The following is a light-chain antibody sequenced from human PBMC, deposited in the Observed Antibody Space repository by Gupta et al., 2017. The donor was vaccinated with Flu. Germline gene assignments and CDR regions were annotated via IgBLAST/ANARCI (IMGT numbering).Light chain of an antibody. CDR2: WAS. Sequence: DIVMTQSPDSLAVSLGERATINCKSSQSVLYTSDNQNYLAWHQQKPGQPPKLLLYWASTRESGVPDRFSGSGSGTDFTLTISILHAEDVAVYYCHQYDSTPRTFGQGTKVEI. J-gene: IGKJ1*01. V-gene: IGKV4-1*01. CDR1: QSVLYTSDNQNY. CDR3: HQYDSTPRT.